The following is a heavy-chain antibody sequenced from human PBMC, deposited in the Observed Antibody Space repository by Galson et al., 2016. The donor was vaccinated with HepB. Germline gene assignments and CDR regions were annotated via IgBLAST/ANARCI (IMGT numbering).Heavy chain of an antibody. J-gene: IGHJ4*02. D-gene: IGHD3-10*01. CDR2: IYYSGST. CDR3: ARVDYFASGSHPTYYFDY. V-gene: IGHV4-31*03. CDR1: GGSISSSAYY. Sequence: TLSLTCTVSGGSISSSAYYWSWIRQHPGKGLEWIGYIYYSGSTYYNPSLKSRVTISVDTSKNQFSLRLSSVTAADTAVYYCARVDYFASGSHPTYYFDYGGQGTLVTVSS.